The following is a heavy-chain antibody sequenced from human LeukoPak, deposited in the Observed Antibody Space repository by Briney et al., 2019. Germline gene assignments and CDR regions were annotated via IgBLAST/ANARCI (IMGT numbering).Heavy chain of an antibody. CDR3: ARNDYDILTGYYTHFDY. CDR2: IYNSGGT. D-gene: IGHD3-9*01. CDR1: GGFITSSFY. J-gene: IGHJ4*02. V-gene: IGHV4-59*12. Sequence: SETLSLTCTVSGGFITSSFYWSWIRQSPGKGLEWIGYIYNSGGTKYNPSLKSRLTISVDTSKNQFSLKLSSVTAADTAVYYCARNDYDILTGYYTHFDYWGQGTLVTVSS.